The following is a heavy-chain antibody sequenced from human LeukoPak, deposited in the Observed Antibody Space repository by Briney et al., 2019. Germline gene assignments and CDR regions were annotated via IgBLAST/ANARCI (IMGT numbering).Heavy chain of an antibody. V-gene: IGHV4-59*11. D-gene: IGHD3-22*01. CDR1: GGSISSHY. CDR3: ARGVVVVPNWFDP. CDR2: IYYSGST. J-gene: IGHJ5*02. Sequence: PSETLSLTCTVSGGSISSHYWSWIRQPPGKGLEWIGYIYYSGSTNYNPSLKSRVTISVDTSKNQFSLKLSSVTAADTAVYYCARGVVVVPNWFDPWGQGTLVTVSS.